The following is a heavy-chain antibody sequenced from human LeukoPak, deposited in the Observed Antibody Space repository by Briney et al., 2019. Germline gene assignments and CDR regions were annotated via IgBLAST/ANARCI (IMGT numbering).Heavy chain of an antibody. CDR2: ISSSGSTI. V-gene: IGHV3-48*03. CDR3: ARRFSVSSGSYFDY. CDR1: GFTFSSYE. J-gene: IGHJ4*02. D-gene: IGHD6-6*01. Sequence: GGSLRLSCAASGFTFSSYEMNWVRQAPGKGLEWVSYISSSGSTIYYADSVKGRFTISRDNADNSLSLQMNSLRAEDTAVYYCARRFSVSSGSYFDYWGQGTLVTVSS.